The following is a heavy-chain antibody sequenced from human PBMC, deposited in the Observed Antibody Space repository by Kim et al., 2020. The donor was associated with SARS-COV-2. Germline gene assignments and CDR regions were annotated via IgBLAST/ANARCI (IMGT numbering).Heavy chain of an antibody. V-gene: IGHV3-33*01. Sequence: GGSLRLSCAASGFTFSSYGMHWVRQAPGKGLEWVAVIWYDGSSKYYADSVKGRFTISRDNSKNTLYLQMNSLRAEDTAVYYCATAILGGSPHGADYWGQGTLVTVSS. D-gene: IGHD2-15*01. CDR3: ATAILGGSPHGADY. CDR1: GFTFSSYG. CDR2: IWYDGSSK. J-gene: IGHJ4*02.